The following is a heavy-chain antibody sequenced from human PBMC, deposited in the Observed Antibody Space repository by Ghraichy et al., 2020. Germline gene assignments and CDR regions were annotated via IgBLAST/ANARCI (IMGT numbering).Heavy chain of an antibody. J-gene: IGHJ4*02. CDR1: GGSISSSSYY. CDR2: IYYSGST. D-gene: IGHD2-15*01. Sequence: SETLSLTCTVSGGSISSSSYYWGWIRQPPGKGLEWIGSIYYSGSTYYNPSLKSRVTISVDTSKNQFSLKLSSVTAADTAVYYCARHKGSGGYRSPPRRYYFDYWGQGTLVTVSS. V-gene: IGHV4-39*01. CDR3: ARHKGSGGYRSPPRRYYFDY.